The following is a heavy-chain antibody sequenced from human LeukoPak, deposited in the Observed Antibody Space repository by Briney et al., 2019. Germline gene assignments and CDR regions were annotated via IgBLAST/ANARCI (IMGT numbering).Heavy chain of an antibody. CDR3: ARSPYGGVDY. V-gene: IGHV3-66*01. J-gene: IGHJ4*02. Sequence: GGSLRLSCAASGLTVSSYMSWVRQAPGKGLEWVSVIYSGGSIYYADSVKGRFTISRDKSKNTLYLQMNSLRAEDTAVYYCARSPYGGVDYWGQGTLVTVSS. CDR2: IYSGGSI. D-gene: IGHD4-23*01. CDR1: GLTVSSY.